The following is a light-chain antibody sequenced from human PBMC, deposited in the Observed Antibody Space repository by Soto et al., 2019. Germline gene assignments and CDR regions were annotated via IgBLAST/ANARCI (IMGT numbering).Light chain of an antibody. V-gene: IGKV3-11*01. J-gene: IGKJ5*01. CDR3: QQRSSAIT. CDR2: DAS. Sequence: EIVLTQSPSTLSLSTGERATLSCRASQSVSSHLAWFQQRPGQAPRLLIYDASNRATGIPARFSGRGSGTDFTLTISSLEPEDFAVYYRQQRSSAITFGQGTRLEIK. CDR1: QSVSSH.